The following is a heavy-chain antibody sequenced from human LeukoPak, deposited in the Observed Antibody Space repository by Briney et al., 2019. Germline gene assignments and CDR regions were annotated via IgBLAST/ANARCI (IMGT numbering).Heavy chain of an antibody. CDR2: MNPNSGNT. J-gene: IGHJ4*02. Sequence: GASVKVSCKASGYTFTSYDINWVRQATGQGLEWMGWMNPNSGNTGYAQKFQGRVTMTRNTSISTAYMELSSLRSEDTAVYYCARGGKIGYCSSTSCGFLDYYFDYWGQGTLVTVSS. CDR3: ARGGKIGYCSSTSCGFLDYYFDY. D-gene: IGHD2-2*01. CDR1: GYTFTSYD. V-gene: IGHV1-8*01.